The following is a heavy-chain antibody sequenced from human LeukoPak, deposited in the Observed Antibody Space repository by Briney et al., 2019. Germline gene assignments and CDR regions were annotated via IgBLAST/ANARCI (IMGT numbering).Heavy chain of an antibody. CDR1: GGSISSYY. Sequence: PSETLSLTCTVSGGSISSYYWSWIRQPAGKGLEWIGRIYTSGSTNYNPSLKSRVTMPVDTSKNQFSLKLSSVTAADTAVYYCARVRSSSSPARQYYFDYWGQGTLVTVSS. J-gene: IGHJ4*02. CDR2: IYTSGST. CDR3: ARVRSSSSPARQYYFDY. D-gene: IGHD6-6*01. V-gene: IGHV4-4*07.